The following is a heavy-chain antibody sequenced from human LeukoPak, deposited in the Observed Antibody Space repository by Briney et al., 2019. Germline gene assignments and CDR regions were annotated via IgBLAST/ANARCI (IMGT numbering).Heavy chain of an antibody. V-gene: IGHV4-39*07. CDR1: GGSISSSSYY. CDR2: IYYSGST. Sequence: PSETLSLTCTVSGGSISSSSYYWGWIRQPPGKGLEWIGSIYYSGSTYYNPSLKSRVTISVDTSKNQFSLKLSSVTAADTAVYYCARDRPGWYYDYVWGGYRSPAFDYWGQGTLVTVSS. D-gene: IGHD3-16*02. CDR3: ARDRPGWYYDYVWGGYRSPAFDY. J-gene: IGHJ4*02.